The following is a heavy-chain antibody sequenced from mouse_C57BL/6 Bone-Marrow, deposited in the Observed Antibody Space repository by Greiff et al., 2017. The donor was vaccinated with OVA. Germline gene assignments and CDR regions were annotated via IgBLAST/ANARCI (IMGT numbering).Heavy chain of an antibody. J-gene: IGHJ1*03. Sequence: VQLQQSGAELVKPGASVKISCKASGYAFSSYWMNWVKQRPGKGLEWIGQIYPGDGDTNYNGKFKGKATLTADKSSSTAYMQLSSLTSEDSAVYFCARRGGSSSWYFDVWGTGTTVTVSS. CDR2: IYPGDGDT. CDR3: ARRGGSSSWYFDV. D-gene: IGHD1-1*01. CDR1: GYAFSSYW. V-gene: IGHV1-80*01.